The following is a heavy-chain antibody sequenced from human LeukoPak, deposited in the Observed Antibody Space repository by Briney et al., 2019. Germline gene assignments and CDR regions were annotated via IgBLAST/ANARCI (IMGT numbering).Heavy chain of an antibody. CDR2: ISGSGGST. D-gene: IGHD3-22*01. CDR1: GFTFSSYT. V-gene: IGHV3-23*01. J-gene: IGHJ5*02. CDR3: AKGDYYDSSGYYLNWFDP. Sequence: GGSLRLSCAASGFTFSSYTMSWVRQAPGKGLEWVSAISGSGGSTYYAESVKGRFTISRDNSKNTLYLQMNSLRAEDTAVYYCAKGDYYDSSGYYLNWFDPWGQGTLVTASS.